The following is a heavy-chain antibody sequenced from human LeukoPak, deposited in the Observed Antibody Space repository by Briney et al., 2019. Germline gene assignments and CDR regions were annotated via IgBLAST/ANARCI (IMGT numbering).Heavy chain of an antibody. CDR1: GGSVSSHY. Sequence: PSETLSLTCTVSGGSVSSHYWSWIRQPPGKGLEWIGYIYTSGSTNYNPSLKSRVTISVDTSKNQFSLKLSSVTAADTAVYYCASSSIAARIFDYWGQGTLVTVSS. J-gene: IGHJ4*02. CDR2: IYTSGST. D-gene: IGHD6-6*01. CDR3: ASSSIAARIFDY. V-gene: IGHV4-4*09.